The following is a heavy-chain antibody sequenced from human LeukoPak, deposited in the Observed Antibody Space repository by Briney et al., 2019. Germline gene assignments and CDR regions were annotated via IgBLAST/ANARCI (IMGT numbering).Heavy chain of an antibody. D-gene: IGHD3-10*01. CDR3: ARAPPGASRHMGIDY. J-gene: IGHJ4*02. CDR1: GGTFSRDA. CDR2: IIPIFGTA. V-gene: IGHV1-69*13. Sequence: SLRVSSTASGGTFSRDAISWVRQTPREGGERIGGIIPIFGTANYTQKFQGRVTITADESTSTAYMELSSLRSEDTAVYYCARAPPGASRHMGIDYWGQGTLVTVSS.